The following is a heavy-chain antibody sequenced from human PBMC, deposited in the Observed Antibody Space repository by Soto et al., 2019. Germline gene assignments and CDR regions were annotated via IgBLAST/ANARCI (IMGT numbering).Heavy chain of an antibody. V-gene: IGHV4-34*01. D-gene: IGHD1-26*01. Sequence: PSETLSLTCAVYGGSFSGSSWNWIRQSPGKGLEWIGEIGHSGSTNYNPSLKSRVTISVDTSKNQFSLKLSSVTVADTAVYYCARLIGSYYFDSWGQGTLVTVSS. CDR3: ARLIGSYYFDS. J-gene: IGHJ4*02. CDR2: IGHSGST. CDR1: GGSFSGSS.